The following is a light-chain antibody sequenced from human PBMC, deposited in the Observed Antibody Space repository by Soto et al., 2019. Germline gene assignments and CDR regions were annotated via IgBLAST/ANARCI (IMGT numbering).Light chain of an antibody. V-gene: IGKV3-20*01. J-gene: IGKJ1*01. CDR3: QQYVTSTRT. CDR1: QSVSSSY. Sequence: EIVLTQSPGTLSLSPGERATLSCRASQSVSSSYLAWYQKKTGQAPRLLIYGASSRATGIPDRFSGSGSGTDFTLTISRLEPEDFAVYYCQQYVTSTRTFGQGTTVEIK. CDR2: GAS.